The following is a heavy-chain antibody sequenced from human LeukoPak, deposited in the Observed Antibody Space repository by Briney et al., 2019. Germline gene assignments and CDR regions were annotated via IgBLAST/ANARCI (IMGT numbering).Heavy chain of an antibody. D-gene: IGHD5/OR15-5a*01. J-gene: IGHJ4*02. CDR3: ARRNSVTQGLDN. CDR1: GFTFIDHY. V-gene: IGHV3-72*01. Sequence: GGSLRLSCAASGFTFIDHYMDWVRQAPGKGREWIGRIRNKANSYTTEYAASVKGRFTVSRDDSKNSLFLQMNSLESEDTAVYYCARRNSVTQGLDNWGQGTLVTVSS. CDR2: IRNKANSYTT.